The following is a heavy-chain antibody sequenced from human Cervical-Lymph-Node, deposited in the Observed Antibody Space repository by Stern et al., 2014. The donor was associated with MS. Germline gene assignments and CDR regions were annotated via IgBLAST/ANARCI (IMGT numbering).Heavy chain of an antibody. J-gene: IGHJ6*02. CDR2: IIPILGTA. Sequence: VQLLESGAEVKKPGSSVKISCKASGGTFNVYAINWLRQAPGQGLEWMGGIIPILGTANYAQKVQGRVTITADESTRTTSMQLSSLRSNDTAVYYWARDGRHTYTYALDVWGQGTTVTVSS. CDR1: GGTFNVYA. D-gene: IGHD2-2*02. CDR3: ARDGRHTYTYALDV. V-gene: IGHV1-69*01.